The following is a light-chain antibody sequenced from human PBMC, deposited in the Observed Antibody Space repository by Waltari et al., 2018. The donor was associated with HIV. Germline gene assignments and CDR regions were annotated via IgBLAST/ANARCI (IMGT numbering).Light chain of an antibody. Sequence: QSALTQPASVSGSPGQSITISCTGTSSDVGGYNYVSWYQQHPGKAPKLMIYEVSNRPSGVSDRFSGSKSGNTASLTSSGLQAEDEAEYYCRSFTSSSLYVFGTGTKVTVL. V-gene: IGLV2-14*01. J-gene: IGLJ1*01. CDR1: SSDVGGYNY. CDR2: EVS. CDR3: RSFTSSSLYV.